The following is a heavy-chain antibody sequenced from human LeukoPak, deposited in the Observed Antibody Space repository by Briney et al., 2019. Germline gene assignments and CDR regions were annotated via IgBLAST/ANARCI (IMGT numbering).Heavy chain of an antibody. D-gene: IGHD1-1*01. CDR3: ARDSRAGTVDY. CDR1: GFTFSDYY. CDR2: ISSSGSTI. V-gene: IGHV3-11*04. Sequence: GGSLRLSCAASGFTFSDYYMSWIRQAPGKRLEWVSYISSSGSTIYYADSVKGRFTISRDNAKNSLYLQMNSLRAEDTAVYYCARDSRAGTVDYWGQGTLVTVSS. J-gene: IGHJ4*02.